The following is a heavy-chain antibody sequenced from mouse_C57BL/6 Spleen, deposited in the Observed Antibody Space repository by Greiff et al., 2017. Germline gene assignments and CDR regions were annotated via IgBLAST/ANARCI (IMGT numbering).Heavy chain of an antibody. CDR3: VYSWYFDV. D-gene: IGHD2-1*01. V-gene: IGHV14-4*01. J-gene: IGHJ1*03. CDR1: GFNIKDDY. Sequence: DVQLQESGAELVRPGASVKLSCTASGFNIKDDYMHWVKQRPEQGLEWIGWIDPENGDTEYASKFQGKATITADTSSNTAYLQLSSLTSEDTAVYYCVYSWYFDVWGTGTTVTVSS. CDR2: IDPENGDT.